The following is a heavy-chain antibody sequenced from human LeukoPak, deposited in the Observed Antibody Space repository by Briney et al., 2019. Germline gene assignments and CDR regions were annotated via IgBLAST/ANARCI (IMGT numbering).Heavy chain of an antibody. J-gene: IGHJ4*02. Sequence: GGSLRLSCAASGFTFSSYAMSWVRQASGKGLEWVSAISGSGGSTYYADSVKGRFTISRDNSKNTLYLQMNSLRAEDTAVYYCAKWGERWLQFFDYWGQGTLVTVSS. CDR2: ISGSGGST. D-gene: IGHD5-24*01. CDR1: GFTFSSYA. CDR3: AKWGERWLQFFDY. V-gene: IGHV3-23*01.